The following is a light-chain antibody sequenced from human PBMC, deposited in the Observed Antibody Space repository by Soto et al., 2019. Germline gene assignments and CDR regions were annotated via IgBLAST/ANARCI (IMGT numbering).Light chain of an antibody. V-gene: IGLV2-14*01. CDR3: SSFTTSSTYA. J-gene: IGLJ1*01. CDR1: TSDVGGYDY. Sequence: QSALTQPASVSGSPGQSITISCTGTTSDVGGYDYVSWYQQHPGKAPKLLIFEVRNRPSGVSSRFSGSRSANSASLTISGLQAEDEADYYCSSFTTSSTYAFGTGTKVTVL. CDR2: EVR.